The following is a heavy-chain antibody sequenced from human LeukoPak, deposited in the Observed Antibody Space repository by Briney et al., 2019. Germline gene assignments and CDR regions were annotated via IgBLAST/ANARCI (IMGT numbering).Heavy chain of an antibody. Sequence: SETLSLTCTVSGASISSSCWSWIRQPAGKGLEWIGRMYSGSSSYNPSLKSRVTMSADTSKNQFSLKLTSVTATDTAVYYCARAYYYGGSCFYFDYWGQGALVTVPS. J-gene: IGHJ4*02. CDR2: MYSGSS. D-gene: IGHD3-22*01. CDR3: ARAYYYGGSCFYFDY. CDR1: GASISSSC. V-gene: IGHV4-4*07.